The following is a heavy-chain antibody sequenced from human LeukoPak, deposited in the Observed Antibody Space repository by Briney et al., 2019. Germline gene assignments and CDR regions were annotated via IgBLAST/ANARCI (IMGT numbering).Heavy chain of an antibody. CDR1: GYTFTSYD. Sequence: GASVKVSCKASGYTFTSYDINWVRQATGQGLEWMGWMNPNSGNTGYAQKFQGRVTMTRNTSISTAYMELSSLRPEDTAVYYCARGQFLEWLLPGDYYYGMDVWGQGTTVTVSS. J-gene: IGHJ6*02. CDR3: ARGQFLEWLLPGDYYYGMDV. CDR2: MNPNSGNT. V-gene: IGHV1-8*01. D-gene: IGHD3-3*01.